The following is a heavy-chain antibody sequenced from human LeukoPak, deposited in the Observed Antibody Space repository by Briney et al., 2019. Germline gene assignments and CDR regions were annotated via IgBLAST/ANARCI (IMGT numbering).Heavy chain of an antibody. D-gene: IGHD6-13*01. V-gene: IGHV4-61*05. CDR1: GGSISSSSYY. Sequence: SETLSLTCTVSGGSISSSSYYWDWIRQPPGKGLEWIGYNTGSTNYNPSLKSRVAISVDTSKNQFSLNLTSVTAADTAVYYCARGMAAAETRARNYYMDVWGEGTTVTVSS. J-gene: IGHJ6*03. CDR3: ARGMAAAETRARNYYMDV. CDR2: NTGST.